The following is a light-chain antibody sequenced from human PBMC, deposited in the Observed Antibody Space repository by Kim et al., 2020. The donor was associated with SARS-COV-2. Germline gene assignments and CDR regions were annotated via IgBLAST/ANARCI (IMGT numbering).Light chain of an antibody. CDR2: GKN. V-gene: IGLV3-19*01. CDR1: SLRSYY. Sequence: SSELTQDPAVSVALGQTVRIKCQGDSLRSYYASWYQQKPGQAPVLVIYGKNNRPSGIPDRFSGTSSGNTASLTITGAQAEDEADYYCNSRDSSGNHPFGG. J-gene: IGLJ2*01. CDR3: NSRDSSGNHP.